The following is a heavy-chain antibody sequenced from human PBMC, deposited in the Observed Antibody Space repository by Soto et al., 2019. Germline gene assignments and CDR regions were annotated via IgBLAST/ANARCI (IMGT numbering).Heavy chain of an antibody. Sequence: QVQLQESGPGLVKPSQTLSLTCTVSGGSIRSGDYYWSWIRQPPGKGLEWIGYIYYSGSTYYNPSLKSRVTISVETSMSQFSLKLSSVTAADTAGYYCALCGGNSVYFDYWGQVTLVTVCS. CDR1: GGSIRSGDYY. CDR2: IYYSGST. D-gene: IGHD2-21*02. V-gene: IGHV4-30-4*01. CDR3: ALCGGNSVYFDY. J-gene: IGHJ4*02.